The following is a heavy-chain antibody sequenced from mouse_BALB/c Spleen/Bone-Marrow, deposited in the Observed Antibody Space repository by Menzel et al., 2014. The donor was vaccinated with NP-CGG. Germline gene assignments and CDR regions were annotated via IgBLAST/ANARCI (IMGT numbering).Heavy chain of an antibody. CDR1: GFNIKDTY. J-gene: IGHJ3*01. D-gene: IGHD1-1*01. V-gene: IGHV14-3*02. CDR2: IDPANGNT. CDR3: ASYYYGSSLFAY. Sequence: VQLKQSGAELVKPGASVKLSCTASGFNIKDTYMHWVKQRPEQGLEWIGRIDPANGNTKYGPKFQGKATITADTSSNTAYLQLSSLTSEDTAVYYCASYYYGSSLFAYWGQGTLVTASA.